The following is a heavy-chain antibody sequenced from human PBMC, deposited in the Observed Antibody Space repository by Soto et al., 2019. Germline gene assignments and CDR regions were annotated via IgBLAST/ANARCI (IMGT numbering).Heavy chain of an antibody. J-gene: IGHJ4*02. CDR3: ARHGTEYSGYDLGY. CDR2: IYYSGST. Sequence: SETLSLTCTVSGGSISSYYWSWIRQPPGKGLKWIGYIYYSGSTNYNPSLKSRVTISVDTSKNQFSLKLSSVTAADTAVYYCARHGTEYSGYDLGYWGQGTLVTVSS. D-gene: IGHD5-12*01. CDR1: GGSISSYY. V-gene: IGHV4-59*08.